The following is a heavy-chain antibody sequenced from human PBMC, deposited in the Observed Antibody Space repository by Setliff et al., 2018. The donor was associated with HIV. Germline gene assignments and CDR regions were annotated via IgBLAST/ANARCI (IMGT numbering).Heavy chain of an antibody. V-gene: IGHV1-8*02. J-gene: IGHJ5*02. CDR1: GYTFTTYD. D-gene: IGHD3-16*01. CDR3: ARGRGGTKRENWFDP. Sequence: ASVKVSCKASGYTFTTYDINWVRQDTGQGLEWMGWMNPNSGNTGYTKKFQGRVTMTRNPSISTAYMELSSLRSEDTAVYYCARGRGGTKRENWFDPWGQGTLVTVSS. CDR2: MNPNSGNT.